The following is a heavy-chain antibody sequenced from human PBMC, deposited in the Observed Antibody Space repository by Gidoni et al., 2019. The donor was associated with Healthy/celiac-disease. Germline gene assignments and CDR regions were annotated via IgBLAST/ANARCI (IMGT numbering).Heavy chain of an antibody. CDR2: IWYDGSNK. CDR3: ARAASGAAGPFDY. V-gene: IGHV3-33*01. J-gene: IGHJ4*02. D-gene: IGHD6-13*01. CDR1: GFTFSSYG. Sequence: QVQLVASGGGVVQPGRSLRLSCAASGFTFSSYGMHWVRQAPGKGLEWVAVIWYDGSNKYYADSVKGRFTISRDNSKNTLYLQMNSLRAEDTAVYYCARAASGAAGPFDYWGQGTLVTVSS.